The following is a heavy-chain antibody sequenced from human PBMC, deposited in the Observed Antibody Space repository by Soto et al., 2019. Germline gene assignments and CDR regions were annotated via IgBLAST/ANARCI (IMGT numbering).Heavy chain of an antibody. D-gene: IGHD3-22*01. V-gene: IGHV4-59*08. CDR2: IFYSGSP. CDR3: ARDYDSSGDY. J-gene: IGHJ4*02. Sequence: SETLSLTCTVSGDSIRSYYWSWIRQPPGKGLEWIGYIFYSGSPNYNPSLKSRVTMSIDTSNNQFSLRLTSVTAADTAVYYCARDYDSSGDYWAQGTLVPVS. CDR1: GDSIRSYY.